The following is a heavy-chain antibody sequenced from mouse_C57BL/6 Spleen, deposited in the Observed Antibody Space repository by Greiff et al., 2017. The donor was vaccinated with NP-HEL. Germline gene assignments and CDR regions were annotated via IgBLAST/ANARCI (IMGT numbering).Heavy chain of an antibody. CDR3: ARGPRYYGSSYWYFDV. V-gene: IGHV5-16*01. D-gene: IGHD1-1*01. J-gene: IGHJ1*03. Sequence: EVKVVESEGGLVQPGSSMKLSCTASGFTFSDYYMAWVRQVPEKGLEWVANINYDGSSTYYLDSLKSRFIISRDNAKNILYLQMSSLKSEDTATYYCARGPRYYGSSYWYFDVWGTGTTVTVSS. CDR2: INYDGSST. CDR1: GFTFSDYY.